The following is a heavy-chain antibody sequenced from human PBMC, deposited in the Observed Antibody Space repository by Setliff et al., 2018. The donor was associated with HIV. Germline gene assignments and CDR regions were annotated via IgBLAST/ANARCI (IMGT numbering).Heavy chain of an antibody. CDR2: MNSKGES. Sequence: SETLSLTCTVSGGSIRVDNYFWGWIRQPPGKGLEWIGIMNSKGESFYNASFTNGVLISIDTSKNRFSLTMTSVTAAGTAVYYCARVVETAYISGFGAFDVWGQGKVVTVSS. V-gene: IGHV4-39*02. CDR3: ARVVETAYISGFGAFDV. CDR1: GGSIRVDNYF. J-gene: IGHJ3*01. D-gene: IGHD5-18*01.